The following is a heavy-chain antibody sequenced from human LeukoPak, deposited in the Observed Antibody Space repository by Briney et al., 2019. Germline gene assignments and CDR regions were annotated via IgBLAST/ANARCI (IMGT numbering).Heavy chain of an antibody. CDR2: FDPEDGET. CDR3: ATGGRQHHPDEAYYYYYYYMDV. CDR1: GYTLTELS. Sequence: GASVKVSCKVSGYTLTELSMHWVRQAPGKGLEWMGGFDPEDGETIYAQKFQGRVTMTEDTSTDTAYMELSSLRSEDTAVYYCATGGRQHHPDEAYYYYYYYMDVWGKGTTVTVSS. J-gene: IGHJ6*03. V-gene: IGHV1-24*01. D-gene: IGHD6-13*01.